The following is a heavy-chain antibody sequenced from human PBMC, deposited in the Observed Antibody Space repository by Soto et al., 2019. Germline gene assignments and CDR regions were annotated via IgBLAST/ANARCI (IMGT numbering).Heavy chain of an antibody. CDR1: GASINNNDCY. V-gene: IGHV4-30-4*01. D-gene: IGHD3-22*01. CDR2: VYYSGTT. CDR3: ARMSYFYDKWYFDL. Sequence: RSLTCTVSGASINNNDCYWSWIRQTPGKGLEWIGYVYYSGTTDYIPSLKSRLSMSIDKSQNQFTLKLNSVTAADTATYYCARMSYFYDKWYFDLWGRGTLVTVSS. J-gene: IGHJ2*01.